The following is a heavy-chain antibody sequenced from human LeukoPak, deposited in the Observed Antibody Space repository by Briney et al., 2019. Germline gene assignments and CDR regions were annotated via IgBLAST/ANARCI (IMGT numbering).Heavy chain of an antibody. CDR1: GFTVSDNY. D-gene: IGHD3-22*01. CDR2: LYRGGGN. CDR3: AWPSQSNGYAFQY. Sequence: GGSMTLSCAASGFTVSDNYNSCVRRAPGKRLELVSILYRGGGNYDADSVKGRLTISRDKNTLSLQMNSLRVEDTAVYYCAWPSQSNGYAFQYWGQGILATVSS. J-gene: IGHJ4*02. V-gene: IGHV3-53*01.